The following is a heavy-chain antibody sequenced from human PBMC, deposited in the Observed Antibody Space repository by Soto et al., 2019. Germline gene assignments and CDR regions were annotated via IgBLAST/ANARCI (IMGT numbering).Heavy chain of an antibody. Sequence: GASVKVSCKASGYTFTSYDINWVRQATGQGLEWMGWISAYNGNTNYAQKLQGRVTMTTDTSTSTAYMELRSLRSDDTAVYYCARVLAYCGGDCYEYFQHWGQGTLVTVSS. CDR3: ARVLAYCGGDCYEYFQH. D-gene: IGHD2-21*02. CDR1: GYTFTSYD. J-gene: IGHJ1*01. CDR2: ISAYNGNT. V-gene: IGHV1-18*01.